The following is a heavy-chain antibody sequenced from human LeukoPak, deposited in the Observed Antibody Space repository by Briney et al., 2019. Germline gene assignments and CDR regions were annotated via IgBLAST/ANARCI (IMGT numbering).Heavy chain of an antibody. J-gene: IGHJ4*02. CDR2: IFGNGDTT. Sequence: GGSLRLSCAASGFSFGSYAMNWVRQAPGKGLEWVSIIFGNGDTTYYADSVKGRFTVSRDNSKDTLYLQMNDLRPGDTAIYYCAKRNTMVRGGPCFDYWGQGLLVTVSS. CDR3: AKRNTMVRGGPCFDY. CDR1: GFSFGSYA. V-gene: IGHV3-23*01. D-gene: IGHD3-10*01.